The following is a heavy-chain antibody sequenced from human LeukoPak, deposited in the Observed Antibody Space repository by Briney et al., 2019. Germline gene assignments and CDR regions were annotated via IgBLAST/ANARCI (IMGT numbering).Heavy chain of an antibody. V-gene: IGHV1-2*02. J-gene: IGHJ4*02. D-gene: IGHD1-26*01. CDR2: INPESGGT. CDR3: ARGRDSGSHTYFFDY. Sequence: GASVTVSCKASGYSFIYYYIHWVRQAPGQGLEWMAWINPESGGTNHAQKFQDRVTMTWDTSINTAYMELGRLRSDDTAIYYCARGRDSGSHTYFFDYWGQGTLVTVSS. CDR1: GYSFIYYY.